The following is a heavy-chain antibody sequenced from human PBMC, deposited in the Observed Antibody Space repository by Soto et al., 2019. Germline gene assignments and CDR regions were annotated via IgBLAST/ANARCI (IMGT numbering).Heavy chain of an antibody. CDR1: GFTVSSNY. CDR3: ARERPEQLGLDY. J-gene: IGHJ4*02. D-gene: IGHD6-6*01. V-gene: IGHV3-66*01. Sequence: GGSLRLSCAASGFTVSSNYMSWVRQAPGKGLEWVSVIYSGGSTYYADSVKGRFTISRDNSKNTLYLQMNSLRAEDTAVYYWARERPEQLGLDYWGQGTLVTVSS. CDR2: IYSGGST.